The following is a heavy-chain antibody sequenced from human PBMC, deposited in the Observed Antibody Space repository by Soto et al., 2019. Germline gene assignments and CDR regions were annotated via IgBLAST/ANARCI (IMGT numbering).Heavy chain of an antibody. Sequence: SEPLSLTCTVSGGSISSYYWSWIRQPPGKGLEWIGYIYYSGSTNYNPSLKSRVTISVDTSKNQFSLKLSSVTAADTAVYYCARARGYSGYVQYNWFDPWGQGTLVTVS. D-gene: IGHD5-12*01. V-gene: IGHV4-59*01. J-gene: IGHJ5*02. CDR1: GGSISSYY. CDR2: IYYSGST. CDR3: ARARGYSGYVQYNWFDP.